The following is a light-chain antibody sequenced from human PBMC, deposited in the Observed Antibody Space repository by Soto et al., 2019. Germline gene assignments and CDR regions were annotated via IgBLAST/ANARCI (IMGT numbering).Light chain of an antibody. CDR3: SSYTSSSPYV. CDR2: EVS. CDR1: SSDVGGYNY. J-gene: IGLJ1*01. V-gene: IGLV2-14*01. Sequence: QSVLTRPASVSGSPGQSITISCTGTSSDVGGYNYVSWYQQHPGKAPKLMIYEVSNRPSGVSNRFSGSKSGNTASLTIYGLQAEDEADYYCSSYTSSSPYVFGTGTKVTVL.